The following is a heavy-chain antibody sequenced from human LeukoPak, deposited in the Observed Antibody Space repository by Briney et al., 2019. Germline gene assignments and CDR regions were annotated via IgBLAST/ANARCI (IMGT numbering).Heavy chain of an antibody. D-gene: IGHD6-19*01. CDR2: INPSGGST. CDR3: ARDLGPIAVAGEGGFDL. J-gene: IGHJ2*01. CDR1: GYTFTSYY. V-gene: IGHV1-46*01. Sequence: GASVKVSCKASGYTFTSYYMHWVRQAPGQGLEWMGIINPSGGSTSYAQKFQGRVTMTRDTSTSTVYMELSSLRPEDTAVYYCARDLGPIAVAGEGGFDLWGRGTLVTVSS.